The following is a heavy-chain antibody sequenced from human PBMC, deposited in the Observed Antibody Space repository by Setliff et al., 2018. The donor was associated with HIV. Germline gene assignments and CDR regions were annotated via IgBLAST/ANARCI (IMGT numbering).Heavy chain of an antibody. Sequence: SETLSLTCAVSGGSISGSHWNWIRQSPGKGLEWIGYIYYSGSTNCKPSLKSRVTMSIETSKNQFSLKLSSVAAADTAVYYCARDDRCSGGCCYSYWGQGALVTVSS. CDR2: IYYSGST. CDR1: GGSISGSH. J-gene: IGHJ4*02. CDR3: ARDDRCSGGCCYSY. V-gene: IGHV4-59*12. D-gene: IGHD2-15*01.